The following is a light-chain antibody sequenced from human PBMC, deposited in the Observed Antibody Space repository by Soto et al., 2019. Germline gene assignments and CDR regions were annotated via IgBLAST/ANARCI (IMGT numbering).Light chain of an antibody. CDR1: QSVSSSY. V-gene: IGKV3-20*01. CDR3: QQYGSSPGT. Sequence: EIVLTQSPGTLSLSPGERATLSCRASQSVSSSYLAWYQQKPGQAPRLLIYGASSRATGIPDRFSGSGSGTDLTLTISRLEPEDFAVYYCQQYGSSPGTFGQGTKVENK. CDR2: GAS. J-gene: IGKJ1*01.